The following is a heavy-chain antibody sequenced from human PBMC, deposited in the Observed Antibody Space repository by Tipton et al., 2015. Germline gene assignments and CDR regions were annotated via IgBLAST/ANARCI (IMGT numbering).Heavy chain of an antibody. Sequence: TLSLTCTVSSGSISRSYWSWIRQPPGKELEWIGYIQYSGSTNYNPSLKSRVTISVDTSKNQFSLKLTSVTAADTAVYYCARARGRHGGLFDSWGQGILVTVSS. V-gene: IGHV4-59*08. CDR3: ARARGRHGGLFDS. J-gene: IGHJ4*02. CDR1: SGSISRSY. D-gene: IGHD4-23*01. CDR2: IQYSGST.